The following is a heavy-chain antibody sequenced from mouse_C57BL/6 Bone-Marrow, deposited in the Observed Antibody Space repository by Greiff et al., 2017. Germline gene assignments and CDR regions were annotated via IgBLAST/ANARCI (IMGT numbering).Heavy chain of an antibody. Sequence: EVKLQESGGDLVKPGGSLKLSCAASGFTFSSYGMSWVRQTPDKRLEWVATISSGGSYTYYPHSLKGRFTISRDNSKNTLYLVISSLKSEDTAMYYCARYDYGDLDYWGQGTSVTVSS. CDR2: ISSGGSYT. CDR1: GFTFSSYG. D-gene: IGHD2-4*01. V-gene: IGHV5-6*01. CDR3: ARYDYGDLDY. J-gene: IGHJ4*01.